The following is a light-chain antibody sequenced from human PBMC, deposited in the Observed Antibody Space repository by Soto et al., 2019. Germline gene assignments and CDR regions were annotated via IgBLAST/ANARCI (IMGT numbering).Light chain of an antibody. V-gene: IGKV1-5*03. CDR3: QQYDGYPT. Sequence: DIQMTQSPSTLSASVGDRVTITCRASHTINAWLAWYQQKPGKAPKLLIYRASTLQSGVPSRFSGSGAATEFTLTISSLQPDDSATYHCQQYDGYPTFGQGTKVDIK. J-gene: IGKJ1*01. CDR1: HTINAW. CDR2: RAS.